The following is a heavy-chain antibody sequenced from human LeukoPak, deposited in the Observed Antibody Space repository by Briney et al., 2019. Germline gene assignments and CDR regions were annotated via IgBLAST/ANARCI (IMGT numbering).Heavy chain of an antibody. Sequence: PGGSLRLSCAASGFTFSSYAMSWVRQAPGKGLEWVSAISGSGGSTYYADSVKGRFTISRDNSENTLYLQMNSLRAEDTAVYYCARKRIKGGHAFDIWGQGTMVTVSS. CDR3: ARKRIKGGHAFDI. CDR1: GFTFSSYA. J-gene: IGHJ3*02. V-gene: IGHV3-23*01. D-gene: IGHD1-26*01. CDR2: ISGSGGST.